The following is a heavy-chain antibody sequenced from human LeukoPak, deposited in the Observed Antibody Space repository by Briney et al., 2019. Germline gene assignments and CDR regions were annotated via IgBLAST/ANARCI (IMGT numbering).Heavy chain of an antibody. J-gene: IGHJ4*02. D-gene: IGHD3-22*01. Sequence: RASETLSLTCTVSGGSISSGGYYWSWIRQRPGKGLEWIGYIYYSGSTYSNPSLKSRVTISVDTSKNQFSLRLSSVTAADTAVYYCAREVGYYDSSGYFDYWGQGTLVTVSS. CDR2: IYYSGST. V-gene: IGHV4-31*03. CDR1: GGSISSGGYY. CDR3: AREVGYYDSSGYFDY.